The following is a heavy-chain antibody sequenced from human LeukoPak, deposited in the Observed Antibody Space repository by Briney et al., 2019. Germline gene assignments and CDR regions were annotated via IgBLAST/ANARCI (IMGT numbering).Heavy chain of an antibody. CDR3: ARRNILTEGEAFDI. V-gene: IGHV4-59*08. Sequence: KSSETLSLTCTVSGGSISSYYWTWIRQPPGKGLEWIGYIYNVRATNYNPSLRSRVTISVDTSKNQFSLRLNSVTAADTAVYFCARRNILTEGEAFDIWGQGTLVTVSS. CDR2: IYNVRAT. D-gene: IGHD3-9*01. CDR1: GGSISSYY. J-gene: IGHJ3*02.